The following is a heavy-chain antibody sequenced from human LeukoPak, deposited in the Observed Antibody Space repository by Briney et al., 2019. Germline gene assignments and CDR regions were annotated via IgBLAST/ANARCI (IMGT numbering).Heavy chain of an antibody. J-gene: IGHJ4*02. CDR2: INHSGST. V-gene: IGHV4-34*01. CDR3: ASRIVGATHFDY. CDR1: GGSFSGYY. Sequence: SETLSLTCAVYGGSFSGYYWSWIRQPPGKGLEWIGEINHSGSTYYNPSLKSRVTISVDRSKNQFSLKLSSVTAADTAVYYCASRIVGATHFDYWGQGTLVTVSS. D-gene: IGHD1-26*01.